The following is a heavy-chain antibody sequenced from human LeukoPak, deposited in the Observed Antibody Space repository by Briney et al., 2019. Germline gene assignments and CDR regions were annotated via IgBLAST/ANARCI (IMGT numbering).Heavy chain of an antibody. Sequence: GGSLRLSCAASGFTFSSYSMNWVRQAPGKGLEWVSYISSSSSTIYYADSVKGRFTISRDNAKNSLYLQMNSLRAEDTAVYYCARVYYYDSSGYPEGDAFDIWGQGTMVTVSS. D-gene: IGHD3-22*01. CDR2: ISSSSSTI. CDR3: ARVYYYDSSGYPEGDAFDI. J-gene: IGHJ3*02. CDR1: GFTFSSYS. V-gene: IGHV3-48*04.